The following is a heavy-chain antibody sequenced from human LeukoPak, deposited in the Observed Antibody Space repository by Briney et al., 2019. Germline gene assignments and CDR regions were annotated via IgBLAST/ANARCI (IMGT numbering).Heavy chain of an antibody. D-gene: IGHD1-26*01. Sequence: GGSLRLSCAASGFTFSSYAMSWVPQAPGKGLEWVSAISGSGGSTYYADSVKGRFTISRDNSKNTLYLQMNSLRAEDAAVYYCAKDRLVGATGWFDPWGQGTLVTVSS. CDR1: GFTFSSYA. CDR2: ISGSGGST. V-gene: IGHV3-23*01. CDR3: AKDRLVGATGWFDP. J-gene: IGHJ5*02.